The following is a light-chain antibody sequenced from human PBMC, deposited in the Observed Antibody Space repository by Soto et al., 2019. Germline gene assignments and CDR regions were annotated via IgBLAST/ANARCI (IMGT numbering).Light chain of an antibody. Sequence: EIVLTQSPGTLSLSPGERATLSCRASRTVSSSYLAWYQQKPGQAPRLLIYGASSRATGIPDRFSGSGSGTDFTLTISRLEPADFAVYYCQQYASSPATFGQGTEVQIK. CDR1: RTVSSSY. CDR2: GAS. CDR3: QQYASSPAT. J-gene: IGKJ1*01. V-gene: IGKV3-20*01.